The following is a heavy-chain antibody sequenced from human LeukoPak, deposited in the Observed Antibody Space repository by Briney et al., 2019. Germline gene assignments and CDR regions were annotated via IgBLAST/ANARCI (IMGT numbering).Heavy chain of an antibody. J-gene: IGHJ4*02. Sequence: SETLSLTCTVSGNSISSGDNYWRWIRQPAGKGLEWIGRIYTSGSTNYNPSLKSRVTISGDTSKNQFFLRLSSVTAADTAVYYCARASYSYDINGWVPFDYWGQGTLVTVSS. V-gene: IGHV4-61*02. CDR3: ARASYSYDINGWVPFDY. CDR2: IYTSGST. CDR1: GNSISSGDNY. D-gene: IGHD3-22*01.